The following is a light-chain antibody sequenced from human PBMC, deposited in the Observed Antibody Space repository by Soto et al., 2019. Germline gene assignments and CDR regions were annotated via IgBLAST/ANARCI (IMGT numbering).Light chain of an antibody. CDR2: KAS. V-gene: IGKV1-5*03. CDR1: QSISSW. CDR3: QQYNGYSRT. J-gene: IGKJ1*01. Sequence: DIRMTQSPSTLSASIGDRVTITCRASQSISSWLAWYQQKPGKAPKLLIYKASSLESGVPSRFSGSGPGTEFTLTISSLQPDDFATFYCQQYNGYSRTFGQGTKVDIK.